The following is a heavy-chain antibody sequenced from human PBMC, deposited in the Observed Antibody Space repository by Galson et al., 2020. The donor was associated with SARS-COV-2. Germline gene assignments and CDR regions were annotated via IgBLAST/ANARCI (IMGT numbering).Heavy chain of an antibody. CDR2: IYTSGST. J-gene: IGHJ6*02. CDR3: ARVLRYFDWLSEAYYYYYGMDV. CDR1: GGSISSYY. Sequence: SETLSLTCTVPGGSISSYYWSWIRQPAGKGLEWIGRIYTSGSTNYNPSLKSRVTMSVDTSKNQFSLKLSSVTAADTAVYYCARVLRYFDWLSEAYYYYYGMDVWGQGTTVTVSS. D-gene: IGHD3-9*01. V-gene: IGHV4-4*07.